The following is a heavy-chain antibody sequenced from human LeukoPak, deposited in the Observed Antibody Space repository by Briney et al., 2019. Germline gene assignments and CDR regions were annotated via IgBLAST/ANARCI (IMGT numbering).Heavy chain of an antibody. V-gene: IGHV3-23*01. Sequence: PGGSLTLSCAASGFTFSNYAMIWLRQAPAKALEWPSAISGSRGSTYYPDSVKGRFTISRDNSKNRLYLQMNSLRAEDRAVYYCAKVLSIAAAGTSAFDIWGQGTMVSVFS. D-gene: IGHD6-13*01. CDR3: AKVLSIAAAGTSAFDI. CDR2: ISGSRGST. J-gene: IGHJ3*02. CDR1: GFTFSNYA.